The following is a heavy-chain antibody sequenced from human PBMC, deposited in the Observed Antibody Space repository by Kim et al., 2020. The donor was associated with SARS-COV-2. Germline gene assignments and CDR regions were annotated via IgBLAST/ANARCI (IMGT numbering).Heavy chain of an antibody. CDR2: VYHEGTS. CDR3: ARTPDYYYGMDV. CDR1: GGSINNKNW. V-gene: IGHV4-4*02. Sequence: SETLSLTCTVSGGSINNKNWWSWVRQPPGKGLEWIGEVYHEGTSNYNPSLKSRVTMLVDRSKNQCSLKLTSVTAADTAVYYCARTPDYYYGMDVWGQGTTVTVSS. J-gene: IGHJ6*02.